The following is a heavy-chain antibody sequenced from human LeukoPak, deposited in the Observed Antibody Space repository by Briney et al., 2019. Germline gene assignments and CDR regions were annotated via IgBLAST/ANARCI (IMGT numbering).Heavy chain of an antibody. CDR1: GLTFSSYA. Sequence: GGSLRLSCAASGLTFSSYAMHWVRQAPGKGLEWEAVISYDGSNKYYADSVKGRFTISRDNSKNTLYLQMNSLRAEDTAVYYCARDPYAMIVVVIRAFFDYWGQGTLVTVSS. CDR3: ARDPYAMIVVVIRAFFDY. J-gene: IGHJ4*02. V-gene: IGHV3-30-3*01. CDR2: ISYDGSNK. D-gene: IGHD3-22*01.